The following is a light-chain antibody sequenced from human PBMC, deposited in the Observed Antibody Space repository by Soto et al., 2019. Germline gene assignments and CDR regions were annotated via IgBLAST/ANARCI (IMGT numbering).Light chain of an antibody. CDR1: QSVSSN. CDR3: QQYNSYSWT. CDR2: GAS. Sequence: EIVMTQSPATLSVSPGERATLSCRASQSVSSNLAWYQQKPGQAPRLLIYGASTRATGIPARFSGSGSGTEFTLTISSLQSDYFATYYCQQYNSYSWTFGQGTKVDI. V-gene: IGKV3-15*01. J-gene: IGKJ1*01.